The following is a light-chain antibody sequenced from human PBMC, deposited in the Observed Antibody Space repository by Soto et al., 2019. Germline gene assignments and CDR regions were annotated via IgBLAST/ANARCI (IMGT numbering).Light chain of an antibody. Sequence: EIVLTQSPGTLSLSPRERATLSCSASQIVSGTWLTPYQHKPGQAPRRLIYGASNRAIGIPDRFSGSGSGTDFALTISRLEPEDFAVYYCQCYGDSPRVTWGGGTKVEIK. CDR3: QCYGDSPRVT. V-gene: IGKV3-20*01. CDR1: QIVSGTW. CDR2: GAS. J-gene: IGKJ4*01.